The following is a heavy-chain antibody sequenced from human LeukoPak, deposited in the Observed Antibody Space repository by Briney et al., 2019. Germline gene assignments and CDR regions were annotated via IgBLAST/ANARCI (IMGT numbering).Heavy chain of an antibody. V-gene: IGHV4-38-2*02. CDR2: IYHSGST. CDR1: GYSISSGYY. CDR3: ARSASTDFWSGYYSYYYYYYMDV. D-gene: IGHD3-3*01. Sequence: PSETLSLTCTVSGYSISSGYYWGWIRQPPGKGLEWIGSIYHSGSTYYNPSLKSRVTISVDTSKNQFSLKLSSVTAADTAVYYCARSASTDFWSGYYSYYYYYYMDVWGKGTTVTVSS. J-gene: IGHJ6*03.